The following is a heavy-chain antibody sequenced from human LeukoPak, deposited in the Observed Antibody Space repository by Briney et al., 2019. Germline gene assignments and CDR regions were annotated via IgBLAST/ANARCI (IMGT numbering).Heavy chain of an antibody. CDR2: INHSGST. CDR1: GGSFSGYY. V-gene: IGHV4-34*01. CDR3: ARGDYDSTPS. Sequence: SETLSLTCAVYGGSFSGYYWSWIRQPPGKGLEWIGEINHSGSTNYNPSLKSRVTISVGTSKNQFSLKLSSVTAADTAVYYCARGDYDSTPSWGQGTLVTVSS. D-gene: IGHD3-22*01. J-gene: IGHJ5*02.